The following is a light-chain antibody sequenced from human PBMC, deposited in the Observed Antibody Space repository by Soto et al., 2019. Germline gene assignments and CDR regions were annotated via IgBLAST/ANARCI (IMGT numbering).Light chain of an antibody. Sequence: ETVLTQSPATLSLSPGERATLSCRASQSVSSYLGWYQQKPGQAPRLLIYDASNTATGIPARFSGSGSGTDFTLTISSLEPEDFAVYYCQQRATWPYTFGQWTKLEIK. CDR1: QSVSSY. V-gene: IGKV3-11*01. J-gene: IGKJ2*01. CDR3: QQRATWPYT. CDR2: DAS.